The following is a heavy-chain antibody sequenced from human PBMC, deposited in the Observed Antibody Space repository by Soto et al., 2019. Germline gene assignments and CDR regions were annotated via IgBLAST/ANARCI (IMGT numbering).Heavy chain of an antibody. J-gene: IGHJ4*02. CDR1: GFTFSSYA. CDR2: ISYDGSNK. V-gene: IGHV3-30-3*01. Sequence: PGGSLRLSCAASGFTFSSYAMHWVRQAPGKGLEWVAVISYDGSNKYYADSVKGRFTISRDNSKNTLYLQMNSLRAEDTAVYYCARDGPIVVVVAATLYYFDYWGQGTLVTVSS. CDR3: ARDGPIVVVVAATLYYFDY. D-gene: IGHD2-15*01.